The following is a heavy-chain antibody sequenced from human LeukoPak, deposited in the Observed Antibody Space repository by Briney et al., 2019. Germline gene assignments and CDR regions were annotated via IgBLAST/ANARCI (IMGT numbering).Heavy chain of an antibody. V-gene: IGHV4-59*01. CDR1: GGSISSIY. Sequence: SETLSLTCTVSGGSISSIYWSWIRQPAGKGLEWIGYIYYSGSTNYNPSLKSRVTISVDTSKNQFSLRLSSVTAADTAVYYCARVTGYVMEDYFDYWGQGTLVTVSS. CDR3: ARVTGYVMEDYFDY. CDR2: IYYSGST. D-gene: IGHD6-13*01. J-gene: IGHJ4*02.